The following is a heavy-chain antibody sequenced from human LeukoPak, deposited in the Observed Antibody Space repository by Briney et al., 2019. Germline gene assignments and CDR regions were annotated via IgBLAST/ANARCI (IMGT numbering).Heavy chain of an antibody. CDR3: AKDISGYFDY. V-gene: IGHV3-43*02. CDR1: GFTFDDYA. Sequence: GGSLRLSCAASGFTFDDYAMHWVRHAPGKGLEWVFLISGDGGSTYYADSVKGRFTISRDNSKNSLYLQMNSLRTEDTALYYCAKDISGYFDYWGQGTLVTVSS. D-gene: IGHD2/OR15-2a*01. CDR2: ISGDGGST. J-gene: IGHJ4*02.